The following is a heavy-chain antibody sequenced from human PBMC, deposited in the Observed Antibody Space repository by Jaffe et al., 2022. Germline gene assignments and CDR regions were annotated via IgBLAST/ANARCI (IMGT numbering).Heavy chain of an antibody. CDR1: GGSFSGYY. J-gene: IGHJ6*03. CDR3: ARGQLYYDFWSGYYSPNYMDV. D-gene: IGHD3-3*01. CDR2: INHSGST. Sequence: QVQLQQWGAGLLKPSETLSLTCAVYGGSFSGYYWSWIRQPPGKGLEWIGEINHSGSTNYNPSLKSRVTISVDTSKNQFSLKLSSVTAADTAVYYCARGQLYYDFWSGYYSPNYMDVWGKGTTVTVSS. V-gene: IGHV4-34*01.